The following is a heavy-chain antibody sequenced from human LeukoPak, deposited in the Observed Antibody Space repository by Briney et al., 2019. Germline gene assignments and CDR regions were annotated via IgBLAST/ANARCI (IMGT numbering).Heavy chain of an antibody. D-gene: IGHD6-13*01. Sequence: GGSLRLSCAASGFTFSSYAMSWVRQAPGKGLEWVSALSGSGISTYYADSVRGRFTISRDNSKNTLYLQMNSLRAEDTALYYCEKAKTGSSSSWVFDYWGQGTLVTVSS. V-gene: IGHV3-23*01. CDR1: GFTFSSYA. J-gene: IGHJ4*01. CDR3: EKAKTGSSSSWVFDY. CDR2: LSGSGIST.